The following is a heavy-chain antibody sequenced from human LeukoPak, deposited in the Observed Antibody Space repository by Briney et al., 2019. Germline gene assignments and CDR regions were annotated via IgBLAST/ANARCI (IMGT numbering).Heavy chain of an antibody. CDR3: AREGRELIFDY. V-gene: IGHV3-48*01. D-gene: IGHD1-26*01. J-gene: IGHJ4*02. CDR1: GFTFSNYS. CDR2: ISSSSSTI. Sequence: GGSLRLSCAASGFTFSNYSMNWVRQAPGKGLEWVSYISSSSSTIYYADSVKGRFTISRDNAKNSLYLQMNSLRAEDTAVYYCAREGRELIFDYWGQGTLVTVSS.